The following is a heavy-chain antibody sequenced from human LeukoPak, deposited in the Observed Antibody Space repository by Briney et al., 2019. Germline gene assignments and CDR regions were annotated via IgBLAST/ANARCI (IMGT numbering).Heavy chain of an antibody. V-gene: IGHV3-48*01. J-gene: IGHJ6*02. CDR1: GFTFSSYS. D-gene: IGHD3-10*01. CDR3: AREGGIWFGELSYYYYGMDV. Sequence: GGSLRLSCAASGFTFSSYSMNWVRQAPGKGLEWVSYISSSSSTIYYADSVKGRFTISRDNAKNSLYLQMNSLRAEDTAVYYCAREGGIWFGELSYYYYGMDVWGQGTTVTVSS. CDR2: ISSSSSTI.